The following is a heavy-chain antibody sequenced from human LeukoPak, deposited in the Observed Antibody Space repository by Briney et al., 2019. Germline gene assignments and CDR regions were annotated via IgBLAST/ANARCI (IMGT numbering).Heavy chain of an antibody. Sequence: ASVKVSCKASGYTFTSYGISWVRQAPGPGLEWMGWISAYNGNTNYAQKLQGRVTMTTDTSTSTAYMELRSLRADVTAVYYCARENDYVWGSYRSNFDYWGQGTLVTVSS. D-gene: IGHD3-16*02. CDR3: ARENDYVWGSYRSNFDY. J-gene: IGHJ4*02. V-gene: IGHV1-18*01. CDR2: ISAYNGNT. CDR1: GYTFTSYG.